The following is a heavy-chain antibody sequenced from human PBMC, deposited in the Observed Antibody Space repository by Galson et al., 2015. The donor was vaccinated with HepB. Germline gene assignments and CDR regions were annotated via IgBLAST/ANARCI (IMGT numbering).Heavy chain of an antibody. CDR2: IDWDDDK. CDR3: ARIRVRGTGAREFDY. D-gene: IGHD3/OR15-3a*01. J-gene: IGHJ4*02. V-gene: IGHV2-70*11. Sequence: PALVKPTQTLTLTCTFSGFSLSTSGMCVSWIRQPPGKALEWLARIDWDDDKYYSTSLKTRLTISKDTSKNQVVLTMTNMDPVDTATYYCARIRVRGTGAREFDYWGQGTLVTVSS. CDR1: GFSLSTSGMC.